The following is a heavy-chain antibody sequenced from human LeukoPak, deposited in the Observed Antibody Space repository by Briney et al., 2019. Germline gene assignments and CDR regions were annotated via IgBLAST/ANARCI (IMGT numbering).Heavy chain of an antibody. D-gene: IGHD6-19*01. CDR3: AGLIAVAGTGFDY. J-gene: IGHJ4*02. Sequence: SETLSLTCTVSGDSISSYYWSWIRQPPGKGLEWIGYIYYSGSTNYNPSLKSRVTISVDTSKNQFSLKLSSVTAADTAVYYCAGLIAVAGTGFDYWGQGTLVTVSS. CDR2: IYYSGST. V-gene: IGHV4-59*01. CDR1: GDSISSYY.